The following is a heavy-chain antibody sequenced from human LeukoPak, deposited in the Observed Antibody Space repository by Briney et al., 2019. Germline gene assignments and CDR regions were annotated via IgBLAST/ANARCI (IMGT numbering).Heavy chain of an antibody. J-gene: IGHJ4*02. CDR3: ARTGYCSSTSCSPLDY. CDR1: GYTFTSYY. CDR2: INPSGGST. D-gene: IGHD2-2*01. V-gene: IGHV1-46*01. Sequence: ASVKVSCKASGYTFTSYYMHWVRQAPGQGLEWMGIINPSGGSTSYAQKFQGRVTMTRDTSISTAYMELSRLRSDDTAVYYCARTGYCSSTSCSPLDYWGQGTLVTVSS.